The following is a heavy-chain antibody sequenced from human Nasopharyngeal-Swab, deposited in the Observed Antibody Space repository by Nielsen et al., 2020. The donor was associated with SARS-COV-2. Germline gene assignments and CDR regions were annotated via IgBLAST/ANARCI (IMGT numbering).Heavy chain of an antibody. D-gene: IGHD5-12*01. CDR1: GGSFSDYS. V-gene: IGHV4-34*01. CDR3: SSGRVVYGGYDPLTPRHYLNY. J-gene: IGHJ4*02. Sequence: SETLSITCAVSGGSFSDYSWSWIRQSPGKGLECIGEINHSGITNYNPSLKSRVTISVDTAKNHLSLKLTSVTAADTAVYFCSSGRVVYGGYDPLTPRHYLNYWGQGTQVTVSS. CDR2: INHSGIT.